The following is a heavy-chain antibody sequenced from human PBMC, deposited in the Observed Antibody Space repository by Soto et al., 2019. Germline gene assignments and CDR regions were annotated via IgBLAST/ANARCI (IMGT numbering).Heavy chain of an antibody. CDR1: GGTFSSYA. J-gene: IGHJ5*02. CDR3: AREVSRGRGWYRPGWFDP. CDR2: IIPIFGTA. Sequence: QVQLVQSGAEVKKPGSSVKVSCKASGGTFSSYAISWVRQAPGQGLEWMGGIIPIFGTANYAQKFQGRVTITADESTSTAYMELSSLRSEDTAVYYCAREVSRGRGWYRPGWFDPWGQGTLVTVSS. V-gene: IGHV1-69*12. D-gene: IGHD6-19*01.